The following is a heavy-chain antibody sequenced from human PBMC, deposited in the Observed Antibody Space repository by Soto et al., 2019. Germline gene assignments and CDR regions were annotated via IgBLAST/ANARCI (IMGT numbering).Heavy chain of an antibody. Sequence: QVQLVESGGGVVQPGRSLRLSCAASGFTFSSYAMHWVRQAPCKGLEWVAVISYDGSNKYYADSVKGRFTISRDNSKNTLYLQMNSLRAEDTAVYYCARDREEDYYYYGMDVWGQGTTVTVSS. CDR3: ARDREEDYYYYGMDV. CDR1: GFTFSSYA. J-gene: IGHJ6*02. D-gene: IGHD1-26*01. CDR2: ISYDGSNK. V-gene: IGHV3-30-3*01.